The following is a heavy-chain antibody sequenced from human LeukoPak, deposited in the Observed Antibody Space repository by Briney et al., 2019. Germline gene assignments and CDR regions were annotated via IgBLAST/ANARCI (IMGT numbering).Heavy chain of an antibody. CDR1: GGSISSSSYY. Sequence: PSETLSLTCTVSGGSISSSSYYWGWIRQPPGKGLEWIGSIYYSGSTYYNPSLKSRVTISVDTSKNQFSLKLSSVTAADTAVYYCASKGETYSSSWYYFDYWGQGTLVTVSS. CDR2: IYYSGST. CDR3: ASKGETYSSSWYYFDY. V-gene: IGHV4-39*01. D-gene: IGHD6-13*01. J-gene: IGHJ4*02.